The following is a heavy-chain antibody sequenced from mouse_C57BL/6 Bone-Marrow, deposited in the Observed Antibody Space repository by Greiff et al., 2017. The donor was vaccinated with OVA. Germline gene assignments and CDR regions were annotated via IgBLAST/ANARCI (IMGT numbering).Heavy chain of an antibody. CDR2: IDPEDGDT. J-gene: IGHJ3*01. D-gene: IGHD1-1*01. CDR1: GFNITDYY. CDR3: TYYGSSYWFAY. V-gene: IGHV14-1*01. Sequence: EVHLVESGAELVRPGASVKLSCTASGFNITDYYMHWVKQRPEPGLEWIGRIDPEDGDTDSAPKVQGQATMTADTSSNTAYRQLSSLTSEDTSVYYCTYYGSSYWFAYWGQGTLVTVSA.